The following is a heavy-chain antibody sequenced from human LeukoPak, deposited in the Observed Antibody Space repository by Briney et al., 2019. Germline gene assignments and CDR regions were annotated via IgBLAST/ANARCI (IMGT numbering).Heavy chain of an antibody. V-gene: IGHV3-23*01. CDR2: ISGSGGST. D-gene: IGHD3-10*01. J-gene: IGHJ4*02. Sequence: GGSLRLSCAASGFTFSSYAMSWVRQAPGKGLEWVSAISGSGGSTYYADSVKGRFTISRDNSKNTLYLQMSSLRAEDTAVYYCAKAAMVRGVRINFDYWGQGTLVTVSS. CDR3: AKAAMVRGVRINFDY. CDR1: GFTFSSYA.